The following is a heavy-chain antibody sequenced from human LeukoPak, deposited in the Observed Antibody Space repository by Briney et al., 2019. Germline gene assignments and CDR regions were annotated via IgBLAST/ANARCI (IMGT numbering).Heavy chain of an antibody. J-gene: IGHJ6*03. Sequence: PSETLSLTCSVSGGSINNYYWSWIRQSPGKGLEWIGYIYYSGSTKYNPSLKSRVSVSVDTSKNQFSLKLSSVTAADTAVYYCARTLSSGYPDYFCYMDVWGKGTTVTISS. CDR1: GGSINNYY. CDR2: IYYSGST. V-gene: IGHV4-59*01. CDR3: ARTLSSGYPDYFCYMDV. D-gene: IGHD3-22*01.